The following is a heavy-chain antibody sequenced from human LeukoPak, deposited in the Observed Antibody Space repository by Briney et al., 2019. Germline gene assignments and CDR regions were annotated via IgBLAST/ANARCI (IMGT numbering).Heavy chain of an antibody. CDR1: GGSISSYY. CDR2: IYYSGST. D-gene: IGHD3-22*01. Sequence: SETLSLTCTVSGGSISSYYWSWIRQPPGKGLEWIGYIYYSGSTNYNPSLKSRVTISVDTSKNQFSLKLSSVTAADTAVYYCASMRYYDSSGYYYYYGMDVWGQGTTVTVSS. V-gene: IGHV4-59*01. CDR3: ASMRYYDSSGYYYYYGMDV. J-gene: IGHJ6*02.